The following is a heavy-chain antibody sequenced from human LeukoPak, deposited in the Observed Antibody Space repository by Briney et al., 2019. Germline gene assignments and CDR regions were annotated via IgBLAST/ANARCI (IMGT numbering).Heavy chain of an antibody. CDR1: GYTFTGYY. CDR2: INPNSGGT. V-gene: IGHV1-2*02. J-gene: IGHJ6*02. D-gene: IGHD3-9*01. CDR3: ARDRLVTYYDILTGYYKTNYYYGMDV. Sequence: GASVKVSCKASGYTFTGYYMHWVRQAPGQGLEWMGWINPNSGGTNYAQKFQGRVTMTRDSSISTAYMELSRLRSDDTAVYYCARDRLVTYYDILTGYYKTNYYYGMDVWGQGTTVTVSS.